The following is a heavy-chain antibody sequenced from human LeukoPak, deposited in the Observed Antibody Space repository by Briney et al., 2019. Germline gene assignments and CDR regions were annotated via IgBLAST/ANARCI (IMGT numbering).Heavy chain of an antibody. CDR1: GFTFSRYW. Sequence: GGSLRLSCATSGFTFSRYWMSWVRQAPGKGLEWVANIDQEGSNKNYVDSVRGRFTISRDDARNSLFLQMNSLRAEDTAMYYCARVDYTDEGWGYWGQGTLVTVSS. V-gene: IGHV3-7*01. CDR2: IDQEGSNK. CDR3: ARVDYTDEGWGY. D-gene: IGHD4-11*01. J-gene: IGHJ4*02.